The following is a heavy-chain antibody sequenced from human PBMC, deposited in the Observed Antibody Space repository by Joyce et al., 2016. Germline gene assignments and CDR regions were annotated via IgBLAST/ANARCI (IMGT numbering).Heavy chain of an antibody. D-gene: IGHD5-24*01. V-gene: IGHV1-24*01. CDR2: FDAEEGEI. J-gene: IGHJ3*01. CDR3: ATGGGLQILPFDF. Sequence: QVQLLQSAAAVKKPGASVKVSCKVSGHTLSELSIHWVRQAPGKGLEWMGGFDAEEGEIIYAKKFQDRVTMTEDTSTDTAYMELSSLRSEDTAVYYCATGGGLQILPFDFWGQGTKVTVSS. CDR1: GHTLSELS.